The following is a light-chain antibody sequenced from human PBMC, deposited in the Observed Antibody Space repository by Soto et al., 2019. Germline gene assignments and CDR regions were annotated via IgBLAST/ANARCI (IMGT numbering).Light chain of an antibody. CDR2: GAS. J-gene: IGKJ1*01. CDR3: QQYGSSSRT. V-gene: IGKV3-20*01. CDR1: QSVSIY. Sequence: ETVMTHSPATLSVSPGERATLSCRASQSVSIYLAWYQQKPGQAPRLLIYGASSRATGIPDRFSGSGSGTDFTLTISRLEPEDFGVYYCQQYGSSSRTFGQGTKVDI.